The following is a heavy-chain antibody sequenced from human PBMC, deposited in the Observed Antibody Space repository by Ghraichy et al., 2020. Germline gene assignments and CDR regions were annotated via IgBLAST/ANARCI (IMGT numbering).Heavy chain of an antibody. D-gene: IGHD6-6*01. V-gene: IGHV1-46*01. CDR1: GYTFTTYF. CDR2: INPSAGST. J-gene: IGHJ4*02. CDR3: AIKTPFGRSSFPALDS. Sequence: ASVKVSCKASGYTFTTYFMHWVRQAPGQGLEWMGIINPSAGSTSYAQKFQGRVTMTRDTSTSTVYMELSSLKSEDTAVYYCAIKTPFGRSSFPALDSWGQGTLVTGSS.